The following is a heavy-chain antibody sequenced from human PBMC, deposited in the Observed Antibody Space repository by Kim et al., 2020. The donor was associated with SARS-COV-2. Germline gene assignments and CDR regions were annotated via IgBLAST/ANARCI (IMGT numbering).Heavy chain of an antibody. D-gene: IGHD2-15*01. J-gene: IGHJ6*02. CDR1: GYTFTSYD. CDR3: ASMVGDYYYYGMDV. V-gene: IGHV1-8*01. Sequence: ASVKVSCKASGYTFTSYDINWVRQATGQGLEWMGWMNPNSGNTGYAQKFQGRVTMTRNTSISTAYMELSSLRSEDTAVYYCASMVGDYYYYGMDVWGQGTTVTVSS. CDR2: MNPNSGNT.